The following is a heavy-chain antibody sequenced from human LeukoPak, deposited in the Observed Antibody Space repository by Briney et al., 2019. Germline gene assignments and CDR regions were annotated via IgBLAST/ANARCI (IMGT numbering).Heavy chain of an antibody. CDR2: IYYSGST. V-gene: IGHV4-59*12. D-gene: IGHD2-15*01. J-gene: IGHJ4*02. CDR1: GGSISSYY. Sequence: SETLSLTCTVSGGSISSYYWSWIRQPPGKGLEWIGYIYYSGSTNYNPSLKSRVTISVDTSKNQFSLKLSSVTAADAAVYYCARDIGNHFGGLDHYYYDYWGPGTLVTVSS. CDR3: ARDIGNHFGGLDHYYYDY.